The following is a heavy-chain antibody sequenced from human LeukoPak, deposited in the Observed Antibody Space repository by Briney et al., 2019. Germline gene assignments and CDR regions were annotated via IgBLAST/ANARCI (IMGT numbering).Heavy chain of an antibody. V-gene: IGHV4-39*01. J-gene: IGHJ4*02. Sequence: SETLSLTCTVPGGSISSSSYYWGWIRQPPGKGLEWIGSIYYSGSTYYNPSLKSRVTISVDTSKNQFSLKLSSVTAADTAVYYCARQSLDTVVVVAVWIDYWGQGTLVTVSS. D-gene: IGHD2-15*01. CDR1: GGSISSSSYY. CDR2: IYYSGST. CDR3: ARQSLDTVVVVAVWIDY.